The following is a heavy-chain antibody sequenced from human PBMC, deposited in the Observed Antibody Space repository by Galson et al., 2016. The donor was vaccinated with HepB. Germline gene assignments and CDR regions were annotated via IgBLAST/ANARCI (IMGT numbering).Heavy chain of an antibody. CDR3: TSSIGATAPFDY. D-gene: IGHD6-13*01. CDR2: VNRDGGST. Sequence: SLRLSCAASGFTFSRYWMRWIRQAPGKGLVWVSRVNRDGGSTAYADLVKGRVTVTRDNAKNMMYLQMNSMRVEDTAIYYCTSSIGATAPFDYWGQGTLVTVAS. J-gene: IGHJ4*02. CDR1: GFTFSRYW. V-gene: IGHV3-74*01.